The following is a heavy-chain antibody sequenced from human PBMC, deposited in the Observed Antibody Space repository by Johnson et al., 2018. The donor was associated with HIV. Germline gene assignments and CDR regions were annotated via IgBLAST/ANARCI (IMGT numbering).Heavy chain of an antibody. CDR1: GFTFSNYG. CDR2: VSYDGSNK. J-gene: IGHJ3*02. CDR3: AKVTYDSMASDI. D-gene: IGHD3-22*01. Sequence: QVQLVESGGGVVRPGRSLRLSCAASGFTFSNYGMHWVRQAPGKGLEWVAVVSYDGSNKYYADSVRGRFTISRDNSKNTLYLQMNSLRVEDTAVYYCAKVTYDSMASDIWGQGTMVTVSS. V-gene: IGHV3-30*18.